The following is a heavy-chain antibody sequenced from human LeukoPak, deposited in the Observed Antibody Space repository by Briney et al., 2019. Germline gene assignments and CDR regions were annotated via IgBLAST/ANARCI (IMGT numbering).Heavy chain of an antibody. Sequence: GGSLRLSCAASGFSFTSYTINWVRQAPGKGLEWVSGISGSGTSTYYADSVKGRFTISRDNSQNTVYLQMNSLRDEDTAIYYCAKRSGYFDYWGQGTLVTVSS. CDR3: AKRSGYFDY. CDR2: ISGSGTST. V-gene: IGHV3-23*01. D-gene: IGHD6-13*01. CDR1: GFSFTSYT. J-gene: IGHJ4*02.